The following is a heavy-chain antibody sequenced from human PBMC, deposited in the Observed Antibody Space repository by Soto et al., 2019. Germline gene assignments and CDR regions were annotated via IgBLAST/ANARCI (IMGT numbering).Heavy chain of an antibody. Sequence: EVQLLESGGGLVQPGGSLRLSCAASGFTFSSYAMSWVRQAPGKGLEWVSAISGSGGSTYYADSVKGRFTIARDNSKNTLYLQMNSLRAEDTAVYYCAKDLEYGDRPAYYDLWGRGTLVTVSS. CDR1: GFTFSSYA. V-gene: IGHV3-23*01. J-gene: IGHJ2*01. D-gene: IGHD4-17*01. CDR2: ISGSGGST. CDR3: AKDLEYGDRPAYYDL.